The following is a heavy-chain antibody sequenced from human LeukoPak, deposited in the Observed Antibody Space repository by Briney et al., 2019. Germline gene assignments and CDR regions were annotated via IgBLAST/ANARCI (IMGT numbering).Heavy chain of an antibody. CDR2: IKQDGSEK. CDR1: GFTLSGNW. Sequence: PGGSLRLSCVVSGFTLSGNWMNWVRQAPGKGLEWVANIKQDGSEKYYVDSVKGRFTISRDNAKNSLYLQMNSLRAEDTAVYYCARDSSITMDGEGFDPWGQGTLVTVSS. V-gene: IGHV3-7*03. J-gene: IGHJ5*02. CDR3: ARDSSITMDGEGFDP. D-gene: IGHD3-10*01.